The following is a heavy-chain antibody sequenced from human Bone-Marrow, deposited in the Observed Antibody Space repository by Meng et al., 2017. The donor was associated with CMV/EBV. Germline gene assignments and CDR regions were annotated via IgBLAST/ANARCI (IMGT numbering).Heavy chain of an antibody. D-gene: IGHD6-6*01. CDR3: ARQLFKYSSSSHSLGY. Sequence: ASVKVSCKASGYTFTGYYMHWVRQAPGQGLEWMGWINPNSGVTNYAQKFQGRVTMTRDTSISPAYMELSRLRSDDTAVYYCARQLFKYSSSSHSLGYWGQATLVTVSS. CDR1: GYTFTGYY. V-gene: IGHV1-2*02. J-gene: IGHJ4*02. CDR2: INPNSGVT.